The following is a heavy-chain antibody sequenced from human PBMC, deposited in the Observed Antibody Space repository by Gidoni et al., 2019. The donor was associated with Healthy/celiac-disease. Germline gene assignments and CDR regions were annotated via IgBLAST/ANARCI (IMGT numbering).Heavy chain of an antibody. Sequence: QVQLQESGPGLVKPSETLSLTCTVSGGSLRSYYWSWIRQPPGKGLEWIGYIYYSGSTNYNPSLKSRVTISVDTSKNQFSLKLSSVTAADTAVYYCARTQNYKDPYYYYMDVWGKGTTVTVSS. CDR1: GGSLRSYY. J-gene: IGHJ6*03. V-gene: IGHV4-59*01. CDR2: IYYSGST. D-gene: IGHD1-1*01. CDR3: ARTQNYKDPYYYYMDV.